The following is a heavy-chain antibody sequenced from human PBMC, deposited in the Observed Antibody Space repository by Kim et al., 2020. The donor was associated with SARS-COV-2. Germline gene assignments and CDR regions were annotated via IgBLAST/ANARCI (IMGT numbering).Heavy chain of an antibody. J-gene: IGHJ6*02. CDR2: IWYDGSNK. CDR1: GFTFSSYG. V-gene: IGHV3-33*01. D-gene: IGHD3-10*01. CDR3: ARGSYYGSGSYYTPDGMDV. Sequence: GGSLRLSCAASGFTFSSYGMHWVRQAPGKGLEWVAVIWYDGSNKYYADSVKGRFTISRGNSKNTLYLQMNSLRAEDTAVYYCARGSYYGSGSYYTPDGMDVWGQGTTVTVSS.